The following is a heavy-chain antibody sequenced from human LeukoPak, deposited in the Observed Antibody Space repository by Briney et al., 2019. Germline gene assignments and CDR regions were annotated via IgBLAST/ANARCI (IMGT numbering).Heavy chain of an antibody. J-gene: IGHJ4*02. CDR1: GGSISSYY. D-gene: IGHD2-2*01. CDR2: IYYSGST. V-gene: IGHV4-59*05. Sequence: SETLSLTCTVSGGSISSYYWSWIRQPPGKGLEWIGSIYYSGSTYYNPSLKSRVTISVDTSKNQFSLKLSSVTAADTAVYYCARLRGVVPAAFTPGLFDYWGQGTLVTVSS. CDR3: ARLRGVVPAAFTPGLFDY.